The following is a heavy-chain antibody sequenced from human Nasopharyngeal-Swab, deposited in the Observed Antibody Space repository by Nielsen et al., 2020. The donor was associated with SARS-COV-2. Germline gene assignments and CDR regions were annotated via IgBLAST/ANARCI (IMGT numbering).Heavy chain of an antibody. Sequence: GGSLRLSCAASGFTFSSYAMHWVRQAPGKGLEWVAVISYDGSNKYYADSVKGRFTISRDNSKNTLYLQMNSLRAEDTAVYYCARAQGLGSRIAAALVYWGQGTLVTVSS. CDR2: ISYDGSNK. CDR1: GFTFSSYA. CDR3: ARAQGLGSRIAAALVY. V-gene: IGHV3-30*04. J-gene: IGHJ4*02. D-gene: IGHD6-13*01.